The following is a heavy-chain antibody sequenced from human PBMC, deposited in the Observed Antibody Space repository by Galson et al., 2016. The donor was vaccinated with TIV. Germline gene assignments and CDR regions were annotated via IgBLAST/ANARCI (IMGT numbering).Heavy chain of an antibody. J-gene: IGHJ4*02. CDR2: ISYDGRNK. D-gene: IGHD4-23*01. CDR1: GFTFSSYS. Sequence: SLRLSCAASGFTFSSYSMHWVRQGPGKGLQWVAVISYDGRNKYYADSVQGRFTVSRDNSKHTLDLDMDSLGAEDTAMYFCVRVLGRGYIYNSALDYGGEMRYYFDSWGQGTRVTVSS. V-gene: IGHV3-30*04. CDR3: VRVLGRGYIYNSALDYGGEMRYYFDS.